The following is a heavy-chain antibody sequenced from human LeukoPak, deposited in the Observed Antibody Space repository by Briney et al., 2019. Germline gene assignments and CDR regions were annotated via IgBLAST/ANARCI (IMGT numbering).Heavy chain of an antibody. J-gene: IGHJ4*02. CDR1: GFTFSSYA. CDR2: ISYDGSNK. D-gene: IGHD5-12*01. CDR3: ARDIYSGYDLEGYYFDY. V-gene: IGHV3-30-3*01. Sequence: GGSLRLSCAASGFTFSSYAMHWVRQAPGKGLEWVAVISYDGSNKYYADSVKGRFTISRDNSKNTLYLQMNSLRAEDTAVYYCARDIYSGYDLEGYYFDYWGQGTLVTVPS.